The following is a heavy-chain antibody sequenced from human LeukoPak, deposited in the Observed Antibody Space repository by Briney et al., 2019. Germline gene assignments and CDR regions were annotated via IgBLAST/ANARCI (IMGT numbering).Heavy chain of an antibody. D-gene: IGHD3-3*01. CDR1: GYTFTDYY. V-gene: IGHV1-2*02. J-gene: IGHJ4*02. CDR3: AREDTIFGVQYPLH. Sequence: GASVTVSCKASGYTFTDYYMHWVRQAPGQGLEWMGWISPNSGATNYAQKFQGRVTMTRDTSINTAYVELSRLRSDDTAVYYCAREDTIFGVQYPLHWGQGTLVTVSS. CDR2: ISPNSGAT.